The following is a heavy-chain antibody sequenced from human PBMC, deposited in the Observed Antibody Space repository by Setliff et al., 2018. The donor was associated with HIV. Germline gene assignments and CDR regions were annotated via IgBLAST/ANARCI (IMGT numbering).Heavy chain of an antibody. V-gene: IGHV3-73*01. Sequence: GGSLRLSCAASGFTFSGSAMQWVRQASGKGLEWVGSIRSKGYGSATAYAASGKGRFTISRDDSKNTAYLQMDSLKTEDTAVYYCTRHSTDPWSLLDYWGKGTRVTISS. CDR3: TRHSTDPWSLLDY. D-gene: IGHD1-1*01. CDR1: GFTFSGSA. J-gene: IGHJ4*02. CDR2: IRSKGYGSAT.